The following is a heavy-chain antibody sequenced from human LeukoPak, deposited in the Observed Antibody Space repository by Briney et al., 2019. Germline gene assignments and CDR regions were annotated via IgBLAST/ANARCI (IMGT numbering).Heavy chain of an antibody. D-gene: IGHD3-22*01. V-gene: IGHV1-69*06. CDR2: IIPIFGTA. CDR3: ARVLPRGFDSSGYSSYYFDY. CDR1: GGTFSSYA. Sequence: GASVKVSCKASGGTFSSYAISWVRQAPGQGLEWMGGIIPIFGTANYAQKFQGRVTITADKSTSTAYMELSSLRSEDTAVYYCARVLPRGFDSSGYSSYYFDYWGQGTLVTVSS. J-gene: IGHJ4*02.